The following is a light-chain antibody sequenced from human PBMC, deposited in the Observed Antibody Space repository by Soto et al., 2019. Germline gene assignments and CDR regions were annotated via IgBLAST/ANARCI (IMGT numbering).Light chain of an antibody. V-gene: IGKV3-11*01. CDR1: QSVSSY. CDR3: QQRSDWPPLT. J-gene: IGKJ4*01. CDR2: DAS. Sequence: EIVLTQSPATLSLSPGERATLSCRASQSVSSYLAWYQQKPGQAPRLLIYDASTRATGIPPRFSGTGSGTDFTLTINSLEPEDFAVYYCQQRSDWPPLTFGGGTKVDI.